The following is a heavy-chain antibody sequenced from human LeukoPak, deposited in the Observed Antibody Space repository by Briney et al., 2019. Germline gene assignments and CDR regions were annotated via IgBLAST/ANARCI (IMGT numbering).Heavy chain of an antibody. Sequence: SVKVSCKASGGTFISYAISWVGQAPGQGLEWMGRIIPIFGTANYAQKLQGRVTITTDESTSTAYMELSSLRSEDTAVYYCARAYYDSSGYYLFFGYWGQGTLVTVSS. D-gene: IGHD3-22*01. CDR1: GGTFISYA. V-gene: IGHV1-69*05. CDR3: ARAYYDSSGYYLFFGY. J-gene: IGHJ4*02. CDR2: IIPIFGTA.